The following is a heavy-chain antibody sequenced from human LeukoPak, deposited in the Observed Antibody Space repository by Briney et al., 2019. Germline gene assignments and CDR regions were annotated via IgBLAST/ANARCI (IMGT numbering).Heavy chain of an antibody. J-gene: IGHJ5*02. Sequence: GGSLKLSFTASGFTFSTAFMNWVRQAPGKGLEWVARITSKSYEGTTDYAAPVKGRFTISRDDSKNTLYLQMNSLEIEDTAVYYCSTAFYGAPLAWGQGTLVTVSS. D-gene: IGHD4-17*01. CDR2: ITSKSYEGTT. CDR3: STAFYGAPLA. CDR1: GFTFSTAF. V-gene: IGHV3-15*01.